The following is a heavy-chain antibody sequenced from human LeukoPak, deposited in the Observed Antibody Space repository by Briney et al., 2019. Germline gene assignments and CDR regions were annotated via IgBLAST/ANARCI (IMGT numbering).Heavy chain of an antibody. Sequence: GESLKISCKGSGYSFTSYWIGWVRQMPGKGLEWMGIIYPGDSDTRYSPSFQGQVTISADKSISTAYLQWSSLKASDTAMYYCARRSFITAAGFDWFDPWGQGTLVTVSS. CDR2: IYPGDSDT. CDR3: ARRSFITAAGFDWFDP. CDR1: GYSFTSYW. V-gene: IGHV5-51*01. D-gene: IGHD6-13*01. J-gene: IGHJ5*02.